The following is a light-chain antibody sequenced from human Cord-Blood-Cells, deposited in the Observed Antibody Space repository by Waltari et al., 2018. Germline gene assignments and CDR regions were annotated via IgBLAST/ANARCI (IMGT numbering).Light chain of an antibody. Sequence: QSALTQPASVSGSPGQSITIPCTGTSSDVGGYNYVSWYQQHPGKAPKLMIYDVSIRPSGVSNRFSGSKSGNTASLTISGLQAEDEADYYCSSYTSSSTRVFGGGTKLTVL. V-gene: IGLV2-14*03. J-gene: IGLJ3*02. CDR3: SSYTSSSTRV. CDR1: SSDVGGYNY. CDR2: DVS.